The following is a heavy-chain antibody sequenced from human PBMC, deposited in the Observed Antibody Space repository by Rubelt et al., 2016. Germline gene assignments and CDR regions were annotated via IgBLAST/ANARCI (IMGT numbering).Heavy chain of an antibody. CDR3: ARGYTLLAPRLDY. D-gene: IGHD1-26*01. CDR1: GGSFSGYY. V-gene: IGHV4-34*01. Sequence: QVQLQQWGAGLLKPSETLSLTCAVYGGSFSGYYWSWIRQPPGKGLEWIGEINHSGSTNYNPSLKGRVTISVDTSKNQFSLKLGSVTAADTAVYYCARGYTLLAPRLDYWGQGTLVTVSS. CDR2: INHSGST. J-gene: IGHJ4*02.